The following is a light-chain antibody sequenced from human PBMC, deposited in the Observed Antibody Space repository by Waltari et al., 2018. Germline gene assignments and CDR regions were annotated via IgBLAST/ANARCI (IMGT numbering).Light chain of an antibody. CDR1: QSVGSY. Sequence: DIQMTQSPSTLSASVGDRVTITCRASQSVGSYLKWYQQKPGKAPELLIYAASRLESGVPSRFSGSGSGTDFTLTISSLQPEDFATYYCQQNKSSPPTFGQGTKVEIK. V-gene: IGKV1-39*01. J-gene: IGKJ2*01. CDR3: QQNKSSPPT. CDR2: AAS.